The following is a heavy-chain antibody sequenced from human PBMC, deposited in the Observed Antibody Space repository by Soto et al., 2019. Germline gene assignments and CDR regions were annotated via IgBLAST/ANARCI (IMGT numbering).Heavy chain of an antibody. CDR2: MQPDGSDQ. Sequence: PGGSLRLSCAASGFTFSNFWLSWVRQAPGKGLEWVANMQPDGSDQYYVDSVKGRFTISRDNAKNSLYLQMNSLRAEDTALYYCARVSPVTDNGYWGQGALVTVSS. D-gene: IGHD4-4*01. CDR1: GFTFSNFW. V-gene: IGHV3-7*03. J-gene: IGHJ4*02. CDR3: ARVSPVTDNGY.